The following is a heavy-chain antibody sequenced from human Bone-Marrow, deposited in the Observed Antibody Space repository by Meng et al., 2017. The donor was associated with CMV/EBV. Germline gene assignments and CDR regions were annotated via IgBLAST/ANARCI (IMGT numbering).Heavy chain of an antibody. CDR2: INHSGST. D-gene: IGHD3-10*01. J-gene: IGHJ4*02. Sequence: QVQLQQWGAGLLKPSETLSLTCAVYGGSFSGYYWSWIRQPPGKGLEWIGEINHSGSTNYNPSLKSRVTISVDTSKNQFSLKLSSVTAADTAVYYCARGPTPYGSGTNDDYWGQGTLVTVSS. CDR3: ARGPTPYGSGTNDDY. V-gene: IGHV4-34*01. CDR1: GGSFSGYY.